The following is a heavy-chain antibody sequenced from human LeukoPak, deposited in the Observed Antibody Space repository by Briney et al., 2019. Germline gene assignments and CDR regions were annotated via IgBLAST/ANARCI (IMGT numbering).Heavy chain of an antibody. CDR2: IYYSGST. CDR1: GGSISSSSYY. D-gene: IGHD6-6*01. J-gene: IGHJ3*02. V-gene: IGHV4-39*01. CDR3: ATQSIAARPDAFDI. Sequence: SETLSLTCTVSGGSISSSSYYWGWIRQPPGKGLEWIGSIYYSGSTYYNPSLKGRVTISVDTSKNQFSLKLSSVTAADTAVYYCATQSIAARPDAFDIWGQGTMVTVSS.